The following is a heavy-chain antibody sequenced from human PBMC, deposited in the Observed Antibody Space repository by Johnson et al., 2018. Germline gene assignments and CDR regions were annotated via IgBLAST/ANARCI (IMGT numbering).Heavy chain of an antibody. CDR3: GRDGGGDIVVGPGAIGHWFDP. V-gene: IGHV3-48*02. D-gene: IGHD2-2*02. CDR2: ISSSSSTI. CDR1: GFTFSSYS. J-gene: IGHJ5*02. Sequence: VQLVESGGGLVQPGGSLRLSCAASGFTFSSYSMNWVRQAPGKGLEWVSYISSSSSTIYYADSVKGRFTISRENAKNSLYLQRNGLRDEETVVYYWGRDGGGDIVVGPGAIGHWFDPWGHGTLVTVSS.